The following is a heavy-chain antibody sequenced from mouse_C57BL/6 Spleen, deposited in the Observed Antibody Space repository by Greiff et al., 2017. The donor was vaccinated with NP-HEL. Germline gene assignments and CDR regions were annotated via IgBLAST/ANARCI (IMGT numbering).Heavy chain of an antibody. Sequence: EVKVVESGGDLVKPGGSLKLSCAASGFTFSSYGMSWVRQTPDKRLEWVATISSGGSYTYYPDSVKGRFTISRDNAKNTLYLQMSSLKSEDTAMYYCAGEKRDYAMDYWGQGTSVTVSS. CDR2: ISSGGSYT. V-gene: IGHV5-6*01. J-gene: IGHJ4*01. CDR1: GFTFSSYG. CDR3: AGEKRDYAMDY.